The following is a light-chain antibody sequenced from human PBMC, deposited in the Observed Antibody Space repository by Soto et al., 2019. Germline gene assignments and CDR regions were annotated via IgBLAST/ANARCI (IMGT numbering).Light chain of an antibody. CDR1: QPVYSW. CDR2: EAS. J-gene: IGKJ2*01. Sequence: DIQMTQSPSTVSASVGDRVTITCRASQPVYSWLAWYQQKPGKAPKLLISEASTLQSGVPSRFAGSGSGTEFTLPISRLQPDDFVIYYCQQYSSYSPYTFGQGTKVEI. V-gene: IGKV1-5*03. CDR3: QQYSSYSPYT.